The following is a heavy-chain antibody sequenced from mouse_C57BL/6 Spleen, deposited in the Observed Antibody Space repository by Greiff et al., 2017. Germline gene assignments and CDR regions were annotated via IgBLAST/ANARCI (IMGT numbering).Heavy chain of an antibody. CDR3: TRPGTEKDYAMDY. V-gene: IGHV1-15*01. CDR2: IDPETGGT. J-gene: IGHJ4*01. CDR1: GYTFTDYE. Sequence: QVQLKQSGAELVRPGASVTLSCKASGYTFTDYEMHWVKQTPVHGLEWIGAIDPETGGTAYNQKFKGKAILTADKSSSTAYMELRSLTSEDSAVYYCTRPGTEKDYAMDYWGQGTSVTVSS. D-gene: IGHD3-1*01.